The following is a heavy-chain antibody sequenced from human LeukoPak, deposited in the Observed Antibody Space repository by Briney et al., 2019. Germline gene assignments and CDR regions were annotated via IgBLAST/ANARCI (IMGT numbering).Heavy chain of an antibody. CDR2: IYYSGST. Sequence: SETLSLTCTVSGYSISSGYYWGWIRQPPGKGLEWIGSIYYSGSTYYNPSLKSRVTISVDTSKNQFSLKLSSVTAADTAVYYCARDLDFDWLLAPYMDVWGKGTTVTVSS. V-gene: IGHV4-38-2*02. CDR1: GYSISSGYY. J-gene: IGHJ6*03. CDR3: ARDLDFDWLLAPYMDV. D-gene: IGHD3-9*01.